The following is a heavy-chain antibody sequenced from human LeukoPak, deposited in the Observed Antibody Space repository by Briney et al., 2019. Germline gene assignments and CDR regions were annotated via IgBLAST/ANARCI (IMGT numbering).Heavy chain of an antibody. V-gene: IGHV1-46*01. Sequence: GASVKVSCKATGYTFTSYYMHWVRQAPGQGLEWMGIINPSGGSTSYAQKFQGRVTRTSDMSTSTVYMELSSLRSEDTAVYYCARDRRANYRPGTGTTLKGWGQGTLVTVSS. D-gene: IGHD1-7*01. CDR3: ARDRRANYRPGTGTTLKG. J-gene: IGHJ4*02. CDR1: GYTFTSYY. CDR2: INPSGGST.